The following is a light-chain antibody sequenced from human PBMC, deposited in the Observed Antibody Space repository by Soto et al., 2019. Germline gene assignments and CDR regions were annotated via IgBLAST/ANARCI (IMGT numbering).Light chain of an antibody. CDR3: CSYAGTYTLV. J-gene: IGLJ2*01. CDR2: DVS. CDR1: SSDVGGYNY. Sequence: QSALTQPRSVSGSPGQSVTISCTGTSSDVGGYNYVSWYQQLPGKAPKLMIYDVSKRPSGVPDRFSGSKSSNTASLTISGLQAEDEADYYCCSYAGTYTLVFGGGTKLTVL. V-gene: IGLV2-11*01.